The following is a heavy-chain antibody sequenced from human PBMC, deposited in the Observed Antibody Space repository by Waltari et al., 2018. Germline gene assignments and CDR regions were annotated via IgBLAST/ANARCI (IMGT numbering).Heavy chain of an antibody. J-gene: IGHJ3*02. CDR3: ARDRARDYVWGSYRSDAFDI. CDR1: GGSISSSSYN. CDR2: IYYGGGT. Sequence: QLQLQESGPGLVKPSATLSPTRTCSGGSISSSSYNWGRIRQSPGNGLEWIGSIYYGGGTYYNPSLKSRVTISVDTSKNQFSLKLSSVTAADTAVYYCARDRARDYVWGSYRSDAFDIWGQGTMVTVSS. V-gene: IGHV4-39*07. D-gene: IGHD3-16*02.